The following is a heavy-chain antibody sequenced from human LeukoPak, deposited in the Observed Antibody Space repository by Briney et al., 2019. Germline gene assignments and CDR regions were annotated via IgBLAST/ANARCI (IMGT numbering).Heavy chain of an antibody. V-gene: IGHV3-48*04. D-gene: IGHD3-3*01. CDR3: ARDFASDFLAKSRIDAFDI. CDR1: GFTFSSYS. CDR2: ISSSSSTI. J-gene: IGHJ3*02. Sequence: SGGSLRLSCAASGFTFSSYSMNWVRQAPGKGLEWVSYISSSSSTIYYADSVKGRFTISRDNAKNSLYLQMNSLRAEDTAVYYCARDFASDFLAKSRIDAFDIWGQGTMVTVSS.